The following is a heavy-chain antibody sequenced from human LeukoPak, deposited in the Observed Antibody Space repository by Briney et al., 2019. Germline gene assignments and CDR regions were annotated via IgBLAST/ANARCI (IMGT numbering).Heavy chain of an antibody. CDR3: ARVGEYYDYYFDY. J-gene: IGHJ4*02. D-gene: IGHD3-22*01. CDR1: GGSISRYY. V-gene: IGHV4-59*13. CDR2: IYYSGNT. Sequence: SETLSLTCTVSGGSISRYYWSWIRQPPGKGLEWIGYIYYSGNTNYNPSLKSRVTISVDTSKNQFSLKLGSVTAADTAVYYCARVGEYYDYYFDYWGQGTLVTVSS.